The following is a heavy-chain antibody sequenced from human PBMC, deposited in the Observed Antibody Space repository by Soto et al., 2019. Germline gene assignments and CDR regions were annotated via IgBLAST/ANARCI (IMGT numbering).Heavy chain of an antibody. CDR1: GGSISGSY. V-gene: IGHV4-59*01. D-gene: IGHD6-19*01. CDR2: VYYTGST. J-gene: IGHJ4*02. Sequence: SETQSLTCSVSGGSISGSYWSWIRQSPGKGLEWLGYVYYTGSTNYSPSLRSRVSISVDTSKNEFSLRLSSVTAADTAVYFCARSVAVPGAHIDYWGQGTQVTVSS. CDR3: ARSVAVPGAHIDY.